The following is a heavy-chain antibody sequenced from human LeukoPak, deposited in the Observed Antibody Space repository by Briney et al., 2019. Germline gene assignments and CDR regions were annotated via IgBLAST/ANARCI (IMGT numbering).Heavy chain of an antibody. D-gene: IGHD3-10*01. Sequence: SETLSLTCTVSGGSISSYYWSWIRQPAGKGLEWIGRIYTSGSTNYNPSLKSRVTISVDTSNNQFSLKLSSVTAADTAVYYCARHCAPRDYYGSGNLIRRTRGNFYFDYWGQGTLVTVSS. J-gene: IGHJ4*02. CDR1: GGSISSYY. V-gene: IGHV4-4*07. CDR3: ARHCAPRDYYGSGNLIRRTRGNFYFDY. CDR2: IYTSGST.